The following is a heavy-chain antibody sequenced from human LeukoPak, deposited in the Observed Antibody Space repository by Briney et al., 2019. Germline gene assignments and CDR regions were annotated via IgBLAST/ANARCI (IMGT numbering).Heavy chain of an antibody. J-gene: IGHJ4*02. CDR3: ARADYGDYDTYYLDY. V-gene: IGHV4-34*01. D-gene: IGHD4-17*01. CDR1: GGSFSGYY. Sequence: SETLSLTCAVYGGSFSGYYWSWIRQPPGKGLEWIGEINHSGSTNYNPSLKSRVTISVDTSKNQFSLKPSSVTAADTAVYYCARADYGDYDTYYLDYWGQGTLVTVSS. CDR2: INHSGST.